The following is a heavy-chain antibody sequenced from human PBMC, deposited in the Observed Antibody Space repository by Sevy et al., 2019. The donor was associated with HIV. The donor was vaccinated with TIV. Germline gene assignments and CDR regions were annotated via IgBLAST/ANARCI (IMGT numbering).Heavy chain of an antibody. Sequence: GGSLRLSCKASGFTVSGSYMSWVRQAPGKGLEWVSVIYRGGSTYYADSVKDRFTISRDSTRNTLFLQMNSLRAEDTAVYYCARDSSNGWYGYDSWGQGTLVTVSS. CDR2: IYRGGST. CDR3: ARDSSNGWYGYDS. V-gene: IGHV3-66*01. D-gene: IGHD6-13*01. CDR1: GFTVSGSY. J-gene: IGHJ4*02.